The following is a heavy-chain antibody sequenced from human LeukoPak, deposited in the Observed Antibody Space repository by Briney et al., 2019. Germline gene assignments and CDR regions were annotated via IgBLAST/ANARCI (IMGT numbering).Heavy chain of an antibody. CDR1: GGSISSYY. J-gene: IGHJ4*02. D-gene: IGHD3-3*01. CDR3: ARGRLRFLEWLSPFDY. V-gene: IGHV4-34*01. CDR2: INHSGST. Sequence: SETLSLTCTVSGGSISSYYWSWIRQPPGKGLEWIGEINHSGSTNYNPSLKSRVTISVDTSKNQFSLKLSSVTAADTAVYYCARGRLRFLEWLSPFDYWGQGTLVTVSS.